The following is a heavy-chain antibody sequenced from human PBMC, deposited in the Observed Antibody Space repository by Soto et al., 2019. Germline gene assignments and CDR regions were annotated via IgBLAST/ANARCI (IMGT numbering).Heavy chain of an antibody. CDR1: GGSISSYY. V-gene: IGHV4-59*01. J-gene: IGHJ6*03. CDR2: IYYSGST. D-gene: IGHD2-2*01. Sequence: SETLSLTCTVSGGSISSYYWSWIRQPPGKGLEWIGYIYYSGSTNYNPSLKSRVTISVDTSKNQFSLKLSSVTAADTAVYYCARSTHYYYYYMDVWGKGTTVTVSS. CDR3: ARSTHYYYYYMDV.